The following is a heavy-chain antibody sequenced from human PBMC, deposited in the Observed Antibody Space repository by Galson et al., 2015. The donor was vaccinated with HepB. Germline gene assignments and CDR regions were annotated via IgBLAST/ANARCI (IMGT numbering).Heavy chain of an antibody. J-gene: IGHJ4*02. CDR2: FCYGGIT. D-gene: IGHD4-17*01. CDR1: SGPISSSDYY. CDR3: VRGAWGDGDEGFYFDY. V-gene: IGHV4-39*07. Sequence: ETLSLTCTVSSGPISSSDYYWGWVRQPPGKGLEWIGNFCYGGITSYNPSLTSRVTISVVTSKKQFSLKLTSVTAADTAVYYCVRGAWGDGDEGFYFDYWGQGTLVTVSS.